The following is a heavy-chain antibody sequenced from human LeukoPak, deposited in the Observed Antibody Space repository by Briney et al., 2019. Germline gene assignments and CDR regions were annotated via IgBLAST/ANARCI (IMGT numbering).Heavy chain of an antibody. CDR1: GGSISSSSYY. D-gene: IGHD6-6*01. CDR2: IYYSGST. V-gene: IGHV4-39*02. Sequence: SETLSLTCTVSGGSISSSSYYWGWIRQPPGKGLEWIGSIYYSGSTYYNSSLKSRVTISVDTSKNQFSLKVNSVTAADTAVYYCARDGLIAARRYYYYYMDVWGKGTTVTVSS. CDR3: ARDGLIAARRYYYYYMDV. J-gene: IGHJ6*03.